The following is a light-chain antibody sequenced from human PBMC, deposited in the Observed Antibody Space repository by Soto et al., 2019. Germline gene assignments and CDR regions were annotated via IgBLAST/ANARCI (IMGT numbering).Light chain of an antibody. CDR1: QGMRND. V-gene: IGKV1-6*01. Sequence: GDRVTISCRASQGMRNDLSWYQQKPGKAPKLLIYAASSLESGVPSRFSGSGSGTDFTLTISSLQPEDFATYYCLQNYNYPYTFGQGTRLE. J-gene: IGKJ2*01. CDR2: AAS. CDR3: LQNYNYPYT.